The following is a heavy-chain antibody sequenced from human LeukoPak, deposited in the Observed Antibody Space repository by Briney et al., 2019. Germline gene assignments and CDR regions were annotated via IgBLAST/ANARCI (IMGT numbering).Heavy chain of an antibody. J-gene: IGHJ4*02. V-gene: IGHV1-18*01. CDR2: ISAYNGNT. Sequence: ASVKVSCKASGYTFTSYGISWVRQAPGQGLEWMGWISAYNGNTNYAQKLQGRVTMTTDTSTSTAYMELRSPRSDDTAVYYCARDRTMVRGVTQEIDYWGQGTLVTVSS. CDR1: GYTFTSYG. D-gene: IGHD3-10*01. CDR3: ARDRTMVRGVTQEIDY.